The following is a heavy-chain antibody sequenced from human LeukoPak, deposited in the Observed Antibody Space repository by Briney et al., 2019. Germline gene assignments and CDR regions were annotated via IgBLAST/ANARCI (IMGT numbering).Heavy chain of an antibody. V-gene: IGHV1-8*03. J-gene: IGHJ3*02. CDR2: MNPNSGNT. CDR3: ARPQLKYGSGTGDAFDI. Sequence: ASVKVSCKASGYTFTSYDINWVRQATGRGLEWMGWMNPNSGNTGYAQKFQGRVTITRNASISTAYMELSSLRSEDTAVYYCARPQLKYGSGTGDAFDIWGQGTMVTVSS. D-gene: IGHD3-10*01. CDR1: GYTFTSYD.